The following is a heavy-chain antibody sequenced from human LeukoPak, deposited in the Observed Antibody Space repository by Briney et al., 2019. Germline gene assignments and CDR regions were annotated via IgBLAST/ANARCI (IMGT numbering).Heavy chain of an antibody. CDR1: GFTFSSYA. CDR2: ILYDGTKK. CDR3: ARGGSGVYYPYDFYD. D-gene: IGHD3-10*01. Sequence: GGPLRLSCVASGFTFSSYAMHWVRQAPGKGLEGGAVILYDGTKKYYADSVKGRFTISRDNSKNPLYLQMTSLRAEDTAVYYCARGGSGVYYPYDFYDRGQGNVVTVS. J-gene: IGHJ4*02. V-gene: IGHV3-30-3*01.